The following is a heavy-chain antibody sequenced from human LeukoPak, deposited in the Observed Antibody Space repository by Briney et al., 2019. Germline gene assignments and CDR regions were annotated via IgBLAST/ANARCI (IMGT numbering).Heavy chain of an antibody. J-gene: IGHJ4*02. CDR2: IKNDGSET. D-gene: IGHD6-19*01. CDR3: VQNDGWFHLAQ. V-gene: IGHV3-7*03. CDR1: GFNFRDHW. Sequence: HPGGSLRLSCAVSGFNFRDHWMDWVRQAPGKGLQWVGHIKNDGSETYYLDSLKGRFSISRDNTNNALYLQMNSLRVEDTAVYYCVQNDGWFHLAQWGQGTLVTVSS.